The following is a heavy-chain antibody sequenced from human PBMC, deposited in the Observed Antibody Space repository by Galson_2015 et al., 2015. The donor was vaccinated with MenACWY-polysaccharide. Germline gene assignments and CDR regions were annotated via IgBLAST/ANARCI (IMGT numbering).Heavy chain of an antibody. CDR1: GFSLITTGVG. Sequence: PALVKPTQTLTLPCTFSGFSLITTGVGVNWIRQPPGKALERLAVIYWDGDNRYSPSLRSRLTVTKDTSKNQVVLTMTNMDPVDTATYYCAHVMITFGGVIGDDAFDVWGQGTMVTVSS. CDR2: IYWDGDN. CDR3: AHVMITFGGVIGDDAFDV. J-gene: IGHJ3*01. D-gene: IGHD3-16*01. V-gene: IGHV2-5*02.